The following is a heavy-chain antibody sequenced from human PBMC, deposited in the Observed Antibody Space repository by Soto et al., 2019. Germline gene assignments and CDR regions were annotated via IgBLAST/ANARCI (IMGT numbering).Heavy chain of an antibody. V-gene: IGHV1-8*01. J-gene: IGHJ3*02. CDR3: ARVGWIQLWLLAFDI. CDR2: MDPNSGNT. CDR1: GYTFTSYD. D-gene: IGHD5-18*01. Sequence: GASVKVSCKASGYTFTSYDINWVRQATGQGLEWMGWMDPNSGNTGYAQKFQGRVTMTRNTSISTAYMELSSLRSEDTAVYYCARVGWIQLWLLAFDIWGQGTVVTVSS.